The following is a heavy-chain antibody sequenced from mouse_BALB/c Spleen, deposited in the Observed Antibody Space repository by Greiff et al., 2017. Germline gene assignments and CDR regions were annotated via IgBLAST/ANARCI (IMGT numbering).Heavy chain of an antibody. CDR1: GDSITSGY. CDR2: ISYSGST. D-gene: IGHD2-3*01. V-gene: IGHV3-8*02. CDR3: ARYHDGYAWFAY. J-gene: IGHJ3*01. Sequence: EVKLVESGPSLVKPSQTLSLTCSVTGDSITSGYWNWIRKFPGNKLEYMGYISYSGSTYYNPSLKSRISITRDTSKNQYYLQLNSVTTEDTATYYCARYHDGYAWFAYWGQGTLVTVSA.